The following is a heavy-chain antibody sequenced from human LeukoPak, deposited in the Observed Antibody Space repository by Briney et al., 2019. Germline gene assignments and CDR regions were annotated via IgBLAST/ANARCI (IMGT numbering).Heavy chain of an antibody. Sequence: GGSLRLSCAASGFTFSSYSMNWVRQAPGKGLEWVSYISSSSSTIYYADSVKGRFTISRDNAKNSLYLQMNSLRAEDTAVYYCARDPEPYYYDSSGYYFDAFDIWGQGTMVTVSS. CDR3: ARDPEPYYYDSSGYYFDAFDI. V-gene: IGHV3-48*01. J-gene: IGHJ3*02. CDR2: ISSSSSTI. D-gene: IGHD3-22*01. CDR1: GFTFSSYS.